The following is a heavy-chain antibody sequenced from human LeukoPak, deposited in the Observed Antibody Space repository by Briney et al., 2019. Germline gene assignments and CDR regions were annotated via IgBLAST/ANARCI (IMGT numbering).Heavy chain of an antibody. CDR3: ARGIADYGDHYYYYMDV. Sequence: SVKVSCKASGYTFTSYGISWVRQAPGQGLEWMGRIIPIFGTANYAQKFQGRVTITTDESTSTAYMELSSLRSEDTAVYYCARGIADYGDHYYYYMDVWGKGTTVTVSS. CDR2: IIPIFGTA. D-gene: IGHD4-17*01. CDR1: GYTFTSYG. V-gene: IGHV1-69*05. J-gene: IGHJ6*03.